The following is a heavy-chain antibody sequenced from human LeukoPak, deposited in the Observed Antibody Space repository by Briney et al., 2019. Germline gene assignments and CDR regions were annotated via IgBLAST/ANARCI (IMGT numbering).Heavy chain of an antibody. D-gene: IGHD3-3*01. Sequence: SETLSLTCTVSGGSISSRNYYWGWIRQPPGKGLEWIGNVFYSGGAYYNLSLKSRIAISVDTSKNLFSLKLSSVTAADTAVYYCARGHSDVLRFLEWLFPFDYWGQGTLVTVSS. CDR1: GGSISSRNYY. J-gene: IGHJ4*02. V-gene: IGHV4-39*07. CDR2: VFYSGGA. CDR3: ARGHSDVLRFLEWLFPFDY.